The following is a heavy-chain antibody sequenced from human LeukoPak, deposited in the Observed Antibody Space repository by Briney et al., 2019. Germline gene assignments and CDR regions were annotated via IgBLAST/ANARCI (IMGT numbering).Heavy chain of an antibody. CDR3: ARGRQRRYKNERNNWFDP. D-gene: IGHD5-24*01. V-gene: IGHV4-34*01. Sequence: SETLFLTCAVYGGSFSGYYWSWIRQPPGKGLEWIGEINHSGSTNYNPSLKSRVTISVDTSKNQFSLKLSSVTAADTAVYYCARGRQRRYKNERNNWFDPWGQGTLVTVSS. CDR2: INHSGST. CDR1: GGSFSGYY. J-gene: IGHJ5*02.